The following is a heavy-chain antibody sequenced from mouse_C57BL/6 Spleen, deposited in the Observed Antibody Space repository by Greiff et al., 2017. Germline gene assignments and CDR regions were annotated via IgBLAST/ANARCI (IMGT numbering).Heavy chain of an antibody. CDR3: ARWDTTVVFDY. J-gene: IGHJ2*01. Sequence: VQLQQPGAELVRPGSSVKLSCKASVYTFTSYWMHWVKQRPIQGLEWIGNIDPSDSETHYNQKFKDKATLTVDKSSSTAYMQLSSLTTEDSAVYYCARWDTTVVFDYWGQGTTLTVSS. CDR2: IDPSDSET. V-gene: IGHV1-52*01. CDR1: VYTFTSYW. D-gene: IGHD1-1*01.